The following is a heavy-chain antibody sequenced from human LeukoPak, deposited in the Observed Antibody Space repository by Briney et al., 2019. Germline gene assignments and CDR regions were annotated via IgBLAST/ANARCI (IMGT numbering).Heavy chain of an antibody. CDR3: ASAGIAAAGTGFGP. CDR2: ISAYNGNT. D-gene: IGHD6-13*01. Sequence: ASVKVSCKASGYTFTSYGISWVRQAPGQGLEWMGWISAYNGNTNYAQKLQGRVTMTTDTSTSTAYMELRILRSDDTAVYYCASAGIAAAGTGFGPWGQGTLVTVSS. CDR1: GYTFTSYG. V-gene: IGHV1-18*01. J-gene: IGHJ5*02.